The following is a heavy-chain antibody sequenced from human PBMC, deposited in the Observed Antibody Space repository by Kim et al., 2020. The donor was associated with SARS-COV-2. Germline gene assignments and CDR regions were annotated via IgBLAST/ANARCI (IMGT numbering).Heavy chain of an antibody. J-gene: IGHJ4*02. D-gene: IGHD4-4*01. Sequence: SYAQKFQGRVTMTRDTSTSTVYMELSSLRSEDTAVYYCARDPAGLQPFDYWGQGTLVTVSS. V-gene: IGHV1-46*01. CDR3: ARDPAGLQPFDY.